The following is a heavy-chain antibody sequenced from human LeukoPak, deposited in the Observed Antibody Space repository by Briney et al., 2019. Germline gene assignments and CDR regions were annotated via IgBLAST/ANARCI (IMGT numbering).Heavy chain of an antibody. Sequence: SETLSLTCTVSGDSISTSNSYWGWIRQPPGKGLEWIGSIYYSGNTYYNSSVKSRVTISVDTSKNQFSLKLSSVTAADTAVYYCARDGYYYDSSGYYYFDYWGQGTLVTVSS. D-gene: IGHD3-22*01. CDR2: IYYSGNT. CDR3: ARDGYYYDSSGYYYFDY. J-gene: IGHJ4*02. CDR1: GDSISTSNSY. V-gene: IGHV4-39*07.